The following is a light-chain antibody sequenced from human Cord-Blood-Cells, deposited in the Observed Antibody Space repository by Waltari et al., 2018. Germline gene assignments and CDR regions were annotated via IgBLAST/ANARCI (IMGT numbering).Light chain of an antibody. CDR3: CSYAGSSTFRV. CDR2: EGS. CDR1: TSDVGSYTL. V-gene: IGLV2-23*03. J-gene: IGLJ2*01. Sequence: QSALTQPASVSGSPAQSITISCTGTTSDVGSYTLVSWYQQHPGKAPKLMIYEGSKRPSGVSNRFSGSKSGNTASLTISGLQAEDEADYYCCSYAGSSTFRVFGGGTKLTVL.